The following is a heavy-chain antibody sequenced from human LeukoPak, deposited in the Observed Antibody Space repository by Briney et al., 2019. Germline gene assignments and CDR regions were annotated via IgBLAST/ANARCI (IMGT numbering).Heavy chain of an antibody. CDR3: ARSVGYCSSTSCFYSDYYYYYMDV. CDR1: GGSISSYY. Sequence: SETLSLTCTVSGGSISSYYWSWIRQPPGKGLEWIGYIYYSGSTNYNPSLKSRVTISVDTSKNQFSLKLSSVTAADTAVYYCARSVGYCSSTSCFYSDYYYYYMDVWGKGTTVTISS. V-gene: IGHV4-59*01. CDR2: IYYSGST. J-gene: IGHJ6*03. D-gene: IGHD2-2*03.